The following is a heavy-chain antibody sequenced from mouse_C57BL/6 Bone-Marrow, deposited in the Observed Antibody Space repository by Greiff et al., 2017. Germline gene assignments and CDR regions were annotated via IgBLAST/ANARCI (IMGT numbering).Heavy chain of an antibody. CDR1: GYTFTNYW. D-gene: IGHD1-1*01. V-gene: IGHV1-63*01. CDR3: ARSYGSSPYYFDY. Sequence: QVQLQQSGAELVRPGTSVKMSCKASGYTFTNYWIGWAKQRPGHGLEWIGDIYPGGGYTNYNEKFKGKATLTADKSSSTAYMQFSSLTSEDSAIYYCARSYGSSPYYFDYWGQGTTLTVSS. CDR2: IYPGGGYT. J-gene: IGHJ2*01.